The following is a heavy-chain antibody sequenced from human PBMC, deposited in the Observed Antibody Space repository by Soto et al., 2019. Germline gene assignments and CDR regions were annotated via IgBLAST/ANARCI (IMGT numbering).Heavy chain of an antibody. Sequence: EVQLVESGGGLVQPEGSLRLSCAASGFTVSNLYMTWVRQAPGKGLQWVAVISSGGSTYYADSVKGRFTISRDNSKNTLYLEMNSLRAEDTAVDYCARDTLGGAYDFLHGGQGTLVTVSS. D-gene: IGHD3-3*01. CDR3: ARDTLGGAYDFLH. J-gene: IGHJ4*02. CDR1: GFTVSNLY. V-gene: IGHV3-66*01. CDR2: ISSGGST.